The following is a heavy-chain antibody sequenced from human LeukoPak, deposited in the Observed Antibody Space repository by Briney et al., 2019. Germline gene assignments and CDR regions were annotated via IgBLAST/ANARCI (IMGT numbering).Heavy chain of an antibody. CDR3: ARYHGESYFDY. V-gene: IGHV1-69*01. J-gene: IGHJ4*02. CDR1: GGTFSSYA. Sequence: GRSLRLSCAASGGTFSSYAISWVRQAPGQGLEWMGGIIPIFGTANYAQKFQGRVTITADESTSTAYMELSSLRSEDTAVYYCARYHGESYFDYWGQGTLVTVSS. CDR2: IIPIFGTA.